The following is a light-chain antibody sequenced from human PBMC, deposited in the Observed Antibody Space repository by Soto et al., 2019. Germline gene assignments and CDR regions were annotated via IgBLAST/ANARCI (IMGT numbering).Light chain of an antibody. CDR2: AES. Sequence: EIQMTQSPSSLYASLGERVTITCLASQSISNFLNWFQHKTGKAPKVIIYAESTLQSGVPSRLSGSVSGKDFTLTLSSLQPEDSASYYCHQYYNSVLTFCGGPKV. J-gene: IGKJ4*01. CDR1: QSISNF. CDR3: HQYYNSVLT. V-gene: IGKV1-39*01.